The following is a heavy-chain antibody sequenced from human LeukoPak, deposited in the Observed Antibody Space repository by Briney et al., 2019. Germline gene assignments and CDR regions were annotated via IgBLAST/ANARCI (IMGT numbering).Heavy chain of an antibody. CDR1: GFTFSSYE. D-gene: IGHD3-10*02. V-gene: IGHV3-48*03. CDR2: ISSSGSTI. J-gene: IGHJ6*04. Sequence: WGVLRLSCAASGFTFSSYEMNWVRQAPGKGLEWVSYISSSGSTIYYADSVKGRFTISRDNAKNSLYLQMNSLRAEDTAVYYCAELGITMIGGVWGKGTTVTISS. CDR3: AELGITMIGGV.